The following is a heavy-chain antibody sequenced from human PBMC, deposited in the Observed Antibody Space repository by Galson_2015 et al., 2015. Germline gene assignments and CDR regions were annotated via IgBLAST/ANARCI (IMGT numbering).Heavy chain of an antibody. J-gene: IGHJ3*02. Sequence: SLRLSCAASGFTFTSYWMSWVRQAPGKGLEWVANIKQDGIEKYYVDSVKGRFTISRDNAKNSLSLQMNSLRAEDTAVYYCAKALGSSWYLFAFDIWGQGTMVTVSS. V-gene: IGHV3-7*03. CDR2: IKQDGIEK. CDR3: AKALGSSWYLFAFDI. D-gene: IGHD6-13*01. CDR1: GFTFTSYW.